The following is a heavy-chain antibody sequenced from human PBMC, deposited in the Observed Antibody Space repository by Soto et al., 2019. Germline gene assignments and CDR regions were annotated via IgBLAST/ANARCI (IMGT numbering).Heavy chain of an antibody. V-gene: IGHV5-51*01. D-gene: IGHD3-10*01. CDR3: ARPYGSGSYYITLGAFDI. Sequence: GESLKISCKGSGYSFTSYWIGWVRQMPGKGLEWMGIIYPGDSDTRYSPSFQGQVTISADKSITTAYLQWSSLKASDTAMYYCARPYGSGSYYITLGAFDIWGQGTMVTVS. CDR1: GYSFTSYW. CDR2: IYPGDSDT. J-gene: IGHJ3*02.